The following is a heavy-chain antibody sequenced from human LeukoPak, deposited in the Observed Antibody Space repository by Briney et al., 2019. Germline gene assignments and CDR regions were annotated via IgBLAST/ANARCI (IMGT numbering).Heavy chain of an antibody. V-gene: IGHV4-59*12. Sequence: SETLSLTCTVSGGSISSYYWSWIRQPPGKGLEWIGYIYYSGSTNYNPSLKSRVTISVDTSKNQFSLKVTSVTAADTAVYFCATRGDYDLDYWGQGTLVTVSS. CDR3: ATRGDYDLDY. CDR1: GGSISSYY. J-gene: IGHJ4*02. CDR2: IYYSGST. D-gene: IGHD3-22*01.